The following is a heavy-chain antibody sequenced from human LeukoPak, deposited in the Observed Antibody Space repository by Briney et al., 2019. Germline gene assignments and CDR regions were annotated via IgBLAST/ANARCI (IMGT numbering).Heavy chain of an antibody. D-gene: IGHD1-26*01. Sequence: GGSLRLSCAASGFTFSSYWMTWVRQGPGKGLEWVANIKPDGSLIYYVDSVKGRFTIPRDNAKNSLYLQMNSLRAEDTAVYYCAKWELYSGFYYIDYWGQGTLATVSS. CDR3: AKWELYSGFYYIDY. V-gene: IGHV3-7*01. J-gene: IGHJ4*02. CDR1: GFTFSSYW. CDR2: IKPDGSLI.